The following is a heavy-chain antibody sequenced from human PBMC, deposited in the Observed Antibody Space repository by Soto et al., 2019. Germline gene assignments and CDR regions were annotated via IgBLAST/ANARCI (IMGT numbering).Heavy chain of an antibody. V-gene: IGHV3-30*18. J-gene: IGHJ4*02. D-gene: IGHD6-6*01. CDR2: ISYDGSNK. CDR1: GFTFSSYG. CDR3: AKDDSRSSHPFDY. Sequence: GGSLRLSCAASGFTFSSYGMHWVRQAPGKGLEWVAVISYDGSNKYYTDSVKGRFTISRDNSKNTLDLQMNSMRAEDTAVYYCAKDDSRSSHPFDYWGQGTLVTVSS.